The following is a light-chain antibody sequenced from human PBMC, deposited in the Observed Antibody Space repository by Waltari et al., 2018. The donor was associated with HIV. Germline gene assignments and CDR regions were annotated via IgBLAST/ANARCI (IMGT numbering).Light chain of an antibody. CDR1: SSDVGRYDY. CDR3: TSYAGINPVA. J-gene: IGLJ2*01. Sequence: QSALTQPPSASGSPGQSVTISCTGTSSDVGRYDYVSWYQQHPGKAPKHLIYEVNKRPSGVPGRFSGSKSCHTASLTVSGLQAEDEAEYFCTSYAGINPVAFGGGTNLTVL. V-gene: IGLV2-8*01. CDR2: EVN.